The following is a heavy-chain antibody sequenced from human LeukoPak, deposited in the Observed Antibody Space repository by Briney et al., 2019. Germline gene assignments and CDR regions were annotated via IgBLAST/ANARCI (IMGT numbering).Heavy chain of an antibody. CDR3: ARVGAANFDY. V-gene: IGHV4-31*03. CDR2: IYYSGST. D-gene: IGHD2-15*01. Sequence: SQTLSLTCTVSGGPISSGGYYWSWIRQPPGKGLERIGYIYYSGSTYYNPSLKSRVTISVDTSKNQFSLKLSSVTAADTAVYYCARVGAANFDYWGQGTLVTVSS. CDR1: GGPISSGGYY. J-gene: IGHJ4*02.